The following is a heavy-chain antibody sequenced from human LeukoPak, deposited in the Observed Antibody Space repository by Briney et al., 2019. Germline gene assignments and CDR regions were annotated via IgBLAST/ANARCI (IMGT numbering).Heavy chain of an antibody. CDR1: GGSFSGYY. CDR2: INHSGST. V-gene: IGHV4-34*01. CDR3: ARGSDTAMVTLPFGY. J-gene: IGHJ4*02. Sequence: SETLSLPCAVYGGSFSGYYWSWIRQPPGKGREWIGEINHSGSTNYNPSLKSRVTISVDTSKNQFSLKLSSVTAADTAVYYCARGSDTAMVTLPFGYWGQGTLVTVSS. D-gene: IGHD5-18*01.